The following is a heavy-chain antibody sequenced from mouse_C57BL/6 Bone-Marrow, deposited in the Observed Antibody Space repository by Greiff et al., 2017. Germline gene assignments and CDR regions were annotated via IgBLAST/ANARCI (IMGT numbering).Heavy chain of an antibody. Sequence: QLQQSGPELVKPGASVKMSCKASGYTFTDYNMHWVKQSHGKSLEWIGYINPNNGGTSYNQKFKGKATLTVNKSSSTAYMELRSLTSEDSAVYYCARRAVVPWYFDVWGTGTTVTVSS. CDR2: INPNNGGT. CDR1: GYTFTDYN. J-gene: IGHJ1*03. V-gene: IGHV1-22*01. CDR3: ARRAVVPWYFDV. D-gene: IGHD1-1*01.